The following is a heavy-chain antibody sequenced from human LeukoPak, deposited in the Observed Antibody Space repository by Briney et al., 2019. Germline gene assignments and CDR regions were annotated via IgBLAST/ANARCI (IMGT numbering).Heavy chain of an antibody. V-gene: IGHV1-2*02. CDR3: ARVSWPPGSSWYYFDY. CDR2: INPNSGGT. J-gene: IGHJ4*02. Sequence: ASVKVSCKASGSTFTDYYMHWVRQAPGQGLEWMGWINPNSGGTNYAQKFQGRVTMTRDTSISTAYMELSSLRSDDTAVYYCARVSWPPGSSWYYFDYWGQGTLVTVTS. CDR1: GSTFTDYY. D-gene: IGHD3-10*01.